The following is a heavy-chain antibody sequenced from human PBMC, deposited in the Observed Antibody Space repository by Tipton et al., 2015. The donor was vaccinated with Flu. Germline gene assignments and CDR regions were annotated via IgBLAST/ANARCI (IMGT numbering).Heavy chain of an antibody. CDR3: ARLEGAFEGGHCVGSNCWINS. CDR1: TFSVSGIVY. Sequence: TLSLTCSVSTFSVSGIVYWGWIRQSPGKGLEWLGSFYPSGTSYYNPSVKSRVSISLDTSKGHSSLNLRSVTAGDTAVYYCARLEGAFEGGHCVGSNCWINSWGQGTLVTVSS. J-gene: IGHJ4*02. V-gene: IGHV4-38-2*01. D-gene: IGHD2-21*01. CDR2: FYPSGTS.